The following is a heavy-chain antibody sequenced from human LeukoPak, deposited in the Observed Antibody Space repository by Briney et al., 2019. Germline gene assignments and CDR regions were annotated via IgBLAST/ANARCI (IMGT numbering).Heavy chain of an antibody. V-gene: IGHV3-23*01. D-gene: IGHD5-24*01. Sequence: GGSLRLSCAGSGFTFNNYAMSWVRQTPRKGLEWVSTIMISGDDTYYADSVKGRFTISRDNSKNTLYLQMNSLRAEDTAVYYCAKTLPRDGYNRVDYWGQGTLVTVSS. CDR2: IMISGDDT. CDR1: GFTFNNYA. J-gene: IGHJ4*02. CDR3: AKTLPRDGYNRVDY.